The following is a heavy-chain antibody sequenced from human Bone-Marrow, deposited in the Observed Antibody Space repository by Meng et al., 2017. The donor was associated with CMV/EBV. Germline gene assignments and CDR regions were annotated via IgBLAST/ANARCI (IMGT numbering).Heavy chain of an antibody. CDR1: GFSLSTSGMR. Sequence: SGPTLVKPTQTLTLTCTFSGFSLSTSGMRASWIRQPPGKALEWLARIDWDDDKFYSTSLKTRLTISKDTSKNQVVLTMTNMDPVDTATYYCARDTGYSSGWPTFGYWGQGTLVTVSS. D-gene: IGHD6-19*01. V-gene: IGHV2-70*04. CDR3: ARDTGYSSGWPTFGY. J-gene: IGHJ4*02. CDR2: IDWDDDK.